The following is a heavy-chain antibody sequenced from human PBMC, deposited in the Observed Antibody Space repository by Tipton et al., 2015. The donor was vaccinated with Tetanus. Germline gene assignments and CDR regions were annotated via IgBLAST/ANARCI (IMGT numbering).Heavy chain of an antibody. V-gene: IGHV3-33*01. CDR2: SWYDGTDK. Sequence: TASGFIFSSYGIHWVRQAPGKGLEWLAVSWYDGTDKYYADSVKGRFTISRDNSKNTLYLQMNSLRAEDTALYCCAREADCSGGSCFSGDFDTWGQGTQVTVSS. CDR3: AREADCSGGSCFSGDFDT. CDR1: GFIFSSYG. J-gene: IGHJ4*02. D-gene: IGHD2-15*01.